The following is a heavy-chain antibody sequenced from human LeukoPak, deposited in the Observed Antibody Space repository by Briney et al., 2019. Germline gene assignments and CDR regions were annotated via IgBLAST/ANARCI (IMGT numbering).Heavy chain of an antibody. J-gene: IGHJ4*02. V-gene: IGHV1-2*02. CDR3: ARDRALRYFDWLSIDY. Sequence: ASVKVFCKASGYTFTGYYMHWVRQAPGQGLEWMGWINPNSGGTNYAQKFQGRVTMTRDTSISTAYMELSRLRSDDTAVYYCARDRALRYFDWLSIDYWGQGTLVTVSS. CDR2: INPNSGGT. D-gene: IGHD3-9*01. CDR1: GYTFTGYY.